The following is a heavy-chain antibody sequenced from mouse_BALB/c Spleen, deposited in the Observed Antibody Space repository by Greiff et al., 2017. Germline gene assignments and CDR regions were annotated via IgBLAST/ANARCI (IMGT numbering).Heavy chain of an antibody. CDR2: IYPGDGDT. Sequence: QVQLQQSGAELARPGASVKLSCKASGYTFTSYWMQWVKQRPGQGLEWIGAIYPGDGDTRYTQKFKGKATLTADKSSSTAYMQLSSLASEDSAVYYCARWGGDWFAYWGQGTLVTVSA. J-gene: IGHJ3*01. D-gene: IGHD2-3*01. CDR1: GYTFTSYW. V-gene: IGHV1-87*01. CDR3: ARWGGDWFAY.